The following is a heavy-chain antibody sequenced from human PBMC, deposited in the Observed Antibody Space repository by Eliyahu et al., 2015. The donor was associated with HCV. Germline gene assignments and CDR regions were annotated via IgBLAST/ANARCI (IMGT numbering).Heavy chain of an antibody. CDR1: GFTFSSXG. CDR2: IWYDGSNK. CDR3: ARDSGIAAAGFFGDYYDSSGMGLDY. V-gene: IGHV3-33*01. J-gene: IGHJ4*02. D-gene: IGHD3-22*01. Sequence: QVQLVESGGGVVQPGRSLRLXCAVSGFTFSSXGMXWVRQAPGKGLEWVAVIWYDGSNKYYADSVKGRFTISRDNSKNTLYLQMNSLRAEDTAVYYCARDSGIAAAGFFGDYYDSSGMGLDYWGQGTLVTVSS.